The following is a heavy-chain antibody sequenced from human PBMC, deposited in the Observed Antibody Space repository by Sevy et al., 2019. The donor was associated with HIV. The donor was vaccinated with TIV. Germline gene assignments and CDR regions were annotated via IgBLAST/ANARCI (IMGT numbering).Heavy chain of an antibody. J-gene: IGHJ4*02. CDR1: GGSIYSSSFF. Sequence: SETLSLTCTVSGGSIYSSSFFWGWIRQSPGKGLEWIGSIYSSGTTYYNPSLKSRLSMSENTSKNQHSLNLNSVTAADTAMYFWTRHLGSGPVARDYWGPGTLVTVSS. CDR2: IYSSGTT. CDR3: TRHLGSGPVARDY. V-gene: IGHV4-39*01. D-gene: IGHD6-19*01.